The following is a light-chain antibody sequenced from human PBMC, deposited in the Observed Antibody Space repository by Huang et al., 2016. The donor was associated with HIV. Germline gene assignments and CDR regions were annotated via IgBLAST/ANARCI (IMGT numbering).Light chain of an antibody. CDR2: AAS. Sequence: DIQMTQSPSSLSASVGDRVTITCRASQGISNYLAWYQQKPGGLPKLLIYAASTVQSGVPSRFSGNGSGTDFTLTVSSLQPEDVATYYCQKYNSAPWTFGQGTKVEIK. V-gene: IGKV1-27*01. CDR3: QKYNSAPWT. J-gene: IGKJ1*01. CDR1: QGISNY.